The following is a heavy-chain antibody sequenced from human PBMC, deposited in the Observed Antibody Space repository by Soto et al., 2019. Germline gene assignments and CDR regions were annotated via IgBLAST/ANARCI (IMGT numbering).Heavy chain of an antibody. CDR2: INHSGST. J-gene: IGHJ5*01. V-gene: IGHV4-34*01. CDR1: GGSFSGYY. D-gene: IGHD2-21*01. Sequence: SETLSLTCAVYGGSFSGYYWSWIRQPPGKGLEWIGEINHSGSTNYNPSLKSRVTISVDTSKNQFSLKLSSVTAADTAVYYCAGVDSVANHWFDSWGQGTLVTVSS. CDR3: AGVDSVANHWFDS.